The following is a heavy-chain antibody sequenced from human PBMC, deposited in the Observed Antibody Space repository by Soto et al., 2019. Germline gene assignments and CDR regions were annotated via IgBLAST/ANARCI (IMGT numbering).Heavy chain of an antibody. CDR3: ASSANYYDSSGYYFAEYFQH. CDR2: ISAYNGNT. Sequence: GASVKVSCKASGYTFTGYAMHWVRQAPGQSLEWMGWISAYNGNTNYAQKLQGRVTMTTDTSTSTAYMELRSLRSDDTAVYYCASSANYYDSSGYYFAEYFQHWGQGTLVTVSS. V-gene: IGHV1-18*01. CDR1: GYTFTGYA. D-gene: IGHD3-22*01. J-gene: IGHJ1*01.